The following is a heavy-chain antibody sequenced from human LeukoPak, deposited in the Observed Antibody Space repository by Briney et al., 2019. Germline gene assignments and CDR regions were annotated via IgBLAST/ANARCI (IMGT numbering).Heavy chain of an antibody. J-gene: IGHJ4*02. CDR2: ISYAGTNK. Sequence: GGSLRLSCVVSGFTLTNYALHWVRQAPGKGLEWVAAISYAGTNKYYADSVKGRFTISRDISKNTVYLHMDSLRDGDTAVYFCARGGYYYDTTGSPGDYWGQGTLVTVSS. D-gene: IGHD3-22*01. CDR1: GFTLTNYA. CDR3: ARGGYYYDTTGSPGDY. V-gene: IGHV3-30-3*01.